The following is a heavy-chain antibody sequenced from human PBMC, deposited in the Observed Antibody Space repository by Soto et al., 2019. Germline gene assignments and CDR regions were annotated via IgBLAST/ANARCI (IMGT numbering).Heavy chain of an antibody. V-gene: IGHV1-18*01. J-gene: IGHJ4*02. CDR1: GYTFTSYG. CDR3: ARDRGVSHYYDSSGYYSPFAY. Sequence: GASVKVSCKASGYTFTSYGISWVRQAPGQGLEWMGWISAYNGNTNYAQKLQGRVTMTTDTSTSTAYMELRSLRSDDTAVYYCARDRGVSHYYDSSGYYSPFAYWGQGTLVTVSS. CDR2: ISAYNGNT. D-gene: IGHD3-22*01.